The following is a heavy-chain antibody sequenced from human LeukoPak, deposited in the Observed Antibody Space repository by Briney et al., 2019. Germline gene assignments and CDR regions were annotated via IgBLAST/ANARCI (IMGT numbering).Heavy chain of an antibody. CDR2: ISAYNGNT. D-gene: IGHD3-22*01. V-gene: IGHV1-18*01. J-gene: IGHJ4*02. CDR3: ARSPHYYDSSGYVY. Sequence: VTSVKVSCKASGYTFTSYGISWVRQAPGQGPEWMGWISAYNGNTNYAQKLQGRVTMTTDTSTSTAYMELRSLRSDDTAVYYCARSPHYYDSSGYVYWGQGTLVTVSS. CDR1: GYTFTSYG.